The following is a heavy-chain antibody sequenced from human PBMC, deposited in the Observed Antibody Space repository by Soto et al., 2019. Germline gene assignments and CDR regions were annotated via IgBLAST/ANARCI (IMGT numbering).Heavy chain of an antibody. CDR1: GYTFTSYG. V-gene: IGHV1-18*04. Sequence: QVQLVQSGAEVKKPGASVKVSCKASGYTFTSYGISWVRQAPGQGLEWMGWISAYNGNTNYAQRLQGRVTMTTDTATSTAYMELRSLRSDDTAVYYCARISHDGDYELRYFDYWGQGTLVTVSS. CDR2: ISAYNGNT. J-gene: IGHJ4*02. D-gene: IGHD4-17*01. CDR3: ARISHDGDYELRYFDY.